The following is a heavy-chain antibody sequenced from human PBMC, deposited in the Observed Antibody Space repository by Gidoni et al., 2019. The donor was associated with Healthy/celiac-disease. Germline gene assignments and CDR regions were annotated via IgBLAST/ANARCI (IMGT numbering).Heavy chain of an antibody. Sequence: QVQLQESGPGLVKPSETLSLTCTVPGGSISSYYWSWIRQPPGKGREWIGYIYYSGSPNYNPSLKSRVTISVDTSKNQFSLKLSSVTAADTAVYYCARVPSPITMVRGVFGDYYGMDVWGQGTTVTVSS. V-gene: IGHV4-59*01. CDR3: ARVPSPITMVRGVFGDYYGMDV. CDR2: IYYSGSP. J-gene: IGHJ6*02. CDR1: GGSISSYY. D-gene: IGHD3-10*01.